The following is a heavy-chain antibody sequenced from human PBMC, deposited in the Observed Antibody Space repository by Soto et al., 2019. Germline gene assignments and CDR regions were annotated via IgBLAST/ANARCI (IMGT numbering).Heavy chain of an antibody. J-gene: IGHJ6*02. D-gene: IGHD6-19*01. V-gene: IGHV3-11*01. CDR1: GFTFSDYY. CDR3: ASLSLDDGWYWGTRPAIMDV. Sequence: PGGSLRLSCAASGFTFSDYYMSWIRQAPGKGLEWVSYISSSGSTIYYADSVKGRFTISRDNAKNSLYLQMNSLRAEDTAVYYCASLSLDDGWYWGTRPAIMDVWGQGTTVTVSS. CDR2: ISSSGSTI.